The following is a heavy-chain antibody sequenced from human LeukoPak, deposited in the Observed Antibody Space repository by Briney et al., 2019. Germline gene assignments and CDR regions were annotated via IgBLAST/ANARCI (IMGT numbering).Heavy chain of an antibody. CDR3: ARDDRVSGTFLRWFDP. CDR2: IYKSGST. Sequence: SETLSLSCTVSGGSITDYYWSSIRQPAGKGLDWIGHIYKSGSTDYNPSLKSRVTMSMDTSKSQFSLNLSSVTAADTAVYYCARDDRVSGTFLRWFDPWGQGTLVTVSS. D-gene: IGHD1-26*01. V-gene: IGHV4-4*07. CDR1: GGSITDYY. J-gene: IGHJ5*02.